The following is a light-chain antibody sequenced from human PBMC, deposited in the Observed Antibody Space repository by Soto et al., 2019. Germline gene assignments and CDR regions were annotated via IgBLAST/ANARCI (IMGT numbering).Light chain of an antibody. CDR1: QSIDTW. J-gene: IGKJ1*01. Sequence: DIQMTQSPSTLSAYVGDRVSITCRASQSIDTWLAWYQQKPGKAPSLLIFDASILESGVPSRFSGSGSGTEFTLTISSLQHDDFATYYCQQYNRASWTFGQGTRVEI. V-gene: IGKV1-5*01. CDR2: DAS. CDR3: QQYNRASWT.